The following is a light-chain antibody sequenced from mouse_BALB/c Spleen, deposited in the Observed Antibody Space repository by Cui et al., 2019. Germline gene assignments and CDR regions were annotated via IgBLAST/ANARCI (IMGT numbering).Light chain of an antibody. CDR1: SSVSS. CDR2: RTS. J-gene: IGKJ1*01. CDR3: QQYHSYPPT. V-gene: IGKV4-61*01. Sequence: HIVLTQSPAIMSASPGEKVTISCSASSSVSSMYWYQQKPGSSPKPWIYRTSNLASGVPARFSGSGSGTSYSLTISSMEAEDAATYYCQQYHSYPPTFGGGTKLEIK.